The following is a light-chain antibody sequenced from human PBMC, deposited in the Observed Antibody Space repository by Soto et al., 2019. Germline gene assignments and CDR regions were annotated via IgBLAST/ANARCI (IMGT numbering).Light chain of an antibody. J-gene: IGLJ2*01. CDR2: GNS. Sequence: QSVLTQPPSVSGAPGQRVTISCTGSSSNIGAGYDVHWYQQLPGTAPKLLIYGNSNRPSGVPDRFSGSKSGTSASLAITGLQAEDEADYSRQSSDSSLRGVFGGGTKLTVL. CDR1: SSNIGAGYD. V-gene: IGLV1-40*01. CDR3: QSSDSSLRGV.